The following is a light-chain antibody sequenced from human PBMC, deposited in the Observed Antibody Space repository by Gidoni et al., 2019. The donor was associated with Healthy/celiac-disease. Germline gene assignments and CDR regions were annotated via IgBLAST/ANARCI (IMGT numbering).Light chain of an antibody. CDR1: SSTIGSNT. Sequence: QSVLSQPPSASGPPGQRLTISCSGSSSTIGSNTVNWYQQLPGTAPQLLIYSNNQLPSGVPDRFSGSKSGTSASLAISGLQPEDEADYYCAAWDDSLNGAVFGGGTQLTVL. CDR2: SNN. CDR3: AAWDDSLNGAV. V-gene: IGLV1-44*01. J-gene: IGLJ7*01.